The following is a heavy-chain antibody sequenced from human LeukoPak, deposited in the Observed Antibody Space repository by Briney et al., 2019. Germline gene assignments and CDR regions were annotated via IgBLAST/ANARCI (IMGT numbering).Heavy chain of an antibody. J-gene: IGHJ4*02. V-gene: IGHV3-21*01. D-gene: IGHD6-6*01. CDR3: ASGFSSSPYFDH. CDR2: ITVSSIYI. CDR1: GFTFSTYY. Sequence: GGSLRRSCAASGFTFSTYYMNWVRQAPGKGLECVSFITVSSIYIYYTDSVKGRFTIFRDNAQNSLFLQMNSLRDEDTAVYYCASGFSSSPYFDHWGQGTLVPVSS.